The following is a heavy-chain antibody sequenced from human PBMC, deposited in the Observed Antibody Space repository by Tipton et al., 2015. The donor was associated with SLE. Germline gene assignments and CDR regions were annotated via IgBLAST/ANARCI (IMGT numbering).Heavy chain of an antibody. J-gene: IGHJ4*02. D-gene: IGHD4-11*01. CDR1: GDSISSYY. CDR2: IFYGGTA. CDR3: AGYTNDFFGP. Sequence: GLVKPSETLSLTCTVSGDSISSYYWSWMRQAPGKGLEWIGYIFYGGTANNNPSLKSRVTISVDRSKNQFSLKLNSVTAADTAVYYCAGYTNDFFGPWGQGTLITVSS. V-gene: IGHV4-59*01.